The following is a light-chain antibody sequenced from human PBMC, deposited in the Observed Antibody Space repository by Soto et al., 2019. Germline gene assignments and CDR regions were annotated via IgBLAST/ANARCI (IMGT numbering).Light chain of an antibody. CDR1: QSVSSSY. Sequence: EIVLTQSPGILSLSPGERATLSCRASQSVSSSYLAWYQQKPGQAPRLLIYGASSRATGIPDRFSGSGSGTDFTLTISRLEPEDFAVYYCQQYGSSPLTFGPGTKVDI. CDR3: QQYGSSPLT. CDR2: GAS. V-gene: IGKV3-20*01. J-gene: IGKJ3*01.